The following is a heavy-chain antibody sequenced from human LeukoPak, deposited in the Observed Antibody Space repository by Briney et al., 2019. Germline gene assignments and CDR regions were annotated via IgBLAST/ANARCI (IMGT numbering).Heavy chain of an antibody. CDR1: GGSINNYY. Sequence: SETLSLTCTVSGGSINNYYWSWIRQPPGKRLEWIGYIYYSGNTNYNPSLKSRVTISVDMSKNQFSLKLRSVTAADTAVYYCAKRFYYYDSSGYRNWGQGTLVTVSS. D-gene: IGHD3-22*01. CDR3: AKRFYYYDSSGYRN. CDR2: IYYSGNT. V-gene: IGHV4-59*01. J-gene: IGHJ4*02.